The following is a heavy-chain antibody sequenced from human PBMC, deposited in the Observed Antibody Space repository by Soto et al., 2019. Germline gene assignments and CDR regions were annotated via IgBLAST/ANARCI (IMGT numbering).Heavy chain of an antibody. Sequence: QVQLVASGGGVFQPGRSLRLSCASSGFSFSSHGMHWVRQAPGKGLEWVAVIWYDGSNKYYADSVKGRFTISRDNSKNMLYLQMNSLRVEDTAVYYCAGGSHQYAYGTYFDYWGQGTLVTVSS. D-gene: IGHD3-10*01. J-gene: IGHJ4*02. CDR2: IWYDGSNK. CDR1: GFSFSSHG. CDR3: AGGSHQYAYGTYFDY. V-gene: IGHV3-33*01.